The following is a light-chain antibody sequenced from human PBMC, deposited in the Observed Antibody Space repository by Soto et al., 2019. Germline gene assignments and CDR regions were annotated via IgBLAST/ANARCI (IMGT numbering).Light chain of an antibody. Sequence: DIQMTQSPSTLSASVGDGVTITCRASQSISNRLAWYQQRPGTAPKYLIYDASTLDSGAPSRFSGSGSGTEFTLSISSLQPDDFATYYCQQYNIYPWTFGQGTKVDI. CDR2: DAS. J-gene: IGKJ1*01. CDR3: QQYNIYPWT. CDR1: QSISNR. V-gene: IGKV1-5*01.